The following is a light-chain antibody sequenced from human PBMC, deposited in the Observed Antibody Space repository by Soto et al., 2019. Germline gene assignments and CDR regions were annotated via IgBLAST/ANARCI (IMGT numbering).Light chain of an antibody. CDR2: WAS. J-gene: IGKJ4*01. CDR3: KQYYSPPLT. Sequence: DIVMTQSPDSLAVSLGERATINCKSSQSVLYSSNNKNYLAWYQQKPGQPPKLLIYWASTRASGVPDRFSGSGSGTDFTLTISSLQAEDVAVYYCKQYYSPPLTFGGGTKVEIK. CDR1: QSVLYSSNNKNY. V-gene: IGKV4-1*01.